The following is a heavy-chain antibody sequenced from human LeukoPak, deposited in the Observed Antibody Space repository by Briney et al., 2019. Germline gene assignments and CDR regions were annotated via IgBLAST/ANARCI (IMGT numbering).Heavy chain of an antibody. CDR3: ARDQRYYYGSGSYYTSYLDY. CDR1: GGSISSYY. CDR2: IYTSGST. J-gene: IGHJ4*02. D-gene: IGHD3-10*01. V-gene: IGHV4-4*07. Sequence: SETLSLTCTVSGGSISSYYWSWIRQPAGKGLEWIGRIYTSGSTNYNPSLKSRVTMSVDTSKNQFSLKLSSVTAADTAVYYCARDQRYYYGSGSYYTSYLDYWGQGTLVTVSS.